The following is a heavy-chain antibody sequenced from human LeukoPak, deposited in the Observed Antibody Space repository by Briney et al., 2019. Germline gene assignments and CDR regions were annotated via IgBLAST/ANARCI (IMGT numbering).Heavy chain of an antibody. J-gene: IGHJ4*02. CDR2: INHSGST. CDR3: ARAARAAIRRTTEGRRYFDY. CDR1: GGSFSGYY. Sequence: SETLSLTCAVYGGSFSGYYWSWIRQPPGKGLEWIGEINHSGSTNYNPSLKSRVTISVDTSKNQSSLKLSSVTAADTAVYYCARAARAAIRRTTEGRRYFDYWGQGTLVTVSS. V-gene: IGHV4-34*01. D-gene: IGHD4-17*01.